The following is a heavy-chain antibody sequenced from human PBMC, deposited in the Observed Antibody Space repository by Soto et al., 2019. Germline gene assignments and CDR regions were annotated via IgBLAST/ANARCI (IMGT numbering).Heavy chain of an antibody. CDR1: GGSISSSSYY. CDR2: IYYSGST. D-gene: IGHD3-10*01. J-gene: IGHJ5*02. V-gene: IGHV4-39*01. Sequence: QLQLQESGPGLVKPSETLSLTCTVSGGSISSSSYYWGWIRQPPGKGLEWIGSIYYSGSTYSNPSLKSVVTTSVDTSKNQFSPKLGSVPAAGTAVYYCAIKRVVRGVIRSASYNWFDPWGQGTLVTVSS. CDR3: AIKRVVRGVIRSASYNWFDP.